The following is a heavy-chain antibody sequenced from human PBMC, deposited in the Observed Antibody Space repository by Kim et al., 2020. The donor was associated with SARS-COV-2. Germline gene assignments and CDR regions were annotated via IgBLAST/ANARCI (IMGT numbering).Heavy chain of an antibody. D-gene: IGHD3-22*01. Sequence: RFTISRDNAKNSLYLQMNSLRDEDTAVYYCARSGGLYYYDSSGYLDAFDIWGQGTMVTVSS. V-gene: IGHV3-48*02. J-gene: IGHJ3*02. CDR3: ARSGGLYYYDSSGYLDAFDI.